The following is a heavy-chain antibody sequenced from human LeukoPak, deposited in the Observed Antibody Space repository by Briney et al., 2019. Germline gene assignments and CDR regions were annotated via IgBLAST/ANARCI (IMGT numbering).Heavy chain of an antibody. CDR1: GFTFDDYG. CDR2: INWNGGST. J-gene: IGHJ6*03. Sequence: GGSLRLSCAASGFTFDDYGMSWVRQAPGKGLEWVSGINWNGGSTGYADSVKGRFTISRDNAKNSLYLQMNSLRAEDTALYYCARVPYLYYYYYMDVWGKGTTVTVSS. V-gene: IGHV3-20*04. CDR3: ARVPYLYYYYYMDV.